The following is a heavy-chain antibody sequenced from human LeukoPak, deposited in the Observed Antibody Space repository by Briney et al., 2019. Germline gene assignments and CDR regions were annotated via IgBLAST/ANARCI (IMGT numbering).Heavy chain of an antibody. D-gene: IGHD3-16*01. CDR2: VYNSGDT. J-gene: IGHJ2*01. V-gene: IGHV4-59*08. Sequence: SDTLSLTCTVSGGSTSSDYWSWIRQSPGKGLEWVGYVYNSGDTDKNPSLKSRVTILLDTSKNQCSLKLTSVSAADTAVYYCARLKLGAYFDLWGRGTLVTVSS. CDR3: ARLKLGAYFDL. CDR1: GGSTSSDY.